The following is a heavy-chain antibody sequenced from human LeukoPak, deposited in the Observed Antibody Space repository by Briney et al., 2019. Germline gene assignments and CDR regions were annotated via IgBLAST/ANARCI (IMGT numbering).Heavy chain of an antibody. V-gene: IGHV1-2*06. J-gene: IGHJ4*02. CDR3: ARVRQQFVAGVDY. CDR1: GYTFTGYY. CDR2: INPNSGGT. D-gene: IGHD6-6*01. Sequence: ASVKVSCKASGYTFTGYYMHWVRQAPGQGPEWMGRINPNSGGTNYAQKFQGRVTMTRDTSISTAYMELSRLRSDDTAVYYCARVRQQFVAGVDYWGQGTLVTVSS.